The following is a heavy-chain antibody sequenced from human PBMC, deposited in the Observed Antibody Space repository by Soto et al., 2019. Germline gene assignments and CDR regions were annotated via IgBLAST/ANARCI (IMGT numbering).Heavy chain of an antibody. CDR1: GYTFLKYG. V-gene: IGHV1-18*01. D-gene: IGHD3-16*01. J-gene: IGHJ4*02. CDR3: ARDEKNWAKFDY. Sequence: QVQLVQSGPEVKRPGASVKVSCKAFGYTFLKYGISWVRLAPGQRPEWMGWISATGVPNYAQRHQGRFNMTVDTSSSTAFMELNSLTSDDTAIYYCARDEKNWAKFDYWGQGTLVTVSS. CDR2: ISATGVP.